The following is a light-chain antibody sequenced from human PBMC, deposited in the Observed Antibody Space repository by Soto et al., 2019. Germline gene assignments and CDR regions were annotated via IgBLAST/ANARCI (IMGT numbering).Light chain of an antibody. J-gene: IGLJ2*01. Sequence: QSVLTQPRSVSASPGQSVTISCTGTSGDVGAYNYVSWSQQYPGKAPKLIIYDVDQRPSGVPDRFVGSKSGNTATLTISGLQAEDEADYYCCSYAGRLLVVFGGGTKLTAL. CDR3: CSYAGRLLVV. CDR1: SGDVGAYNY. V-gene: IGLV2-11*01. CDR2: DVD.